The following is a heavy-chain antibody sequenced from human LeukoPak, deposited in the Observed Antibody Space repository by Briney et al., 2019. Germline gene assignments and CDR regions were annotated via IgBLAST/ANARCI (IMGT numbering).Heavy chain of an antibody. V-gene: IGHV4-34*01. CDR1: GGSFSGYY. CDR2: INHRGST. Sequence: PSETLSLTCAVYGGSFSGYYWSWIRQPPGKGLEWIGEINHRGSTNYNPSLKSRVTISVDTSKNQFSLKLSSVTAADTAVFYCAARGSYRTFDYRGQGTLVTVSS. CDR3: AARGSYRTFDY. J-gene: IGHJ4*02. D-gene: IGHD1-26*01.